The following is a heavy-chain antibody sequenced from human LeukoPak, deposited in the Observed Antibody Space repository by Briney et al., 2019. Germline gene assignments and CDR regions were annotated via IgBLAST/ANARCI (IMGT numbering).Heavy chain of an antibody. J-gene: IGHJ3*01. V-gene: IGHV1-46*01. Sequence: ASVKVSCKASGYTFTTYYMNWVRQAPGQGLEWMGIINPSGASTNYAQKFQGRVTMTRDTSTSTVYMELSSLRSDDTAVYYCAAGPDAPDAFDVWGQGTMVTVS. CDR1: GYTFTTYY. CDR2: INPSGAST. CDR3: AAGPDAPDAFDV.